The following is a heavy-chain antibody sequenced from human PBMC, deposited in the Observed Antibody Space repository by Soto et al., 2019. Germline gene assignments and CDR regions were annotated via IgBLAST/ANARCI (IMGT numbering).Heavy chain of an antibody. CDR3: ASGITGTTRLFDI. CDR2: IYYSGST. CDR1: GGSISSGGYY. V-gene: IGHV4-31*03. J-gene: IGHJ3*02. D-gene: IGHD1-7*01. Sequence: SETLSLTCTVSGGSISSGGYYWSWIRQHPGKGLEWIGYIYYSGSTYYNPSLKSRVTISVDTSKNQFSLKLSSVTAADTAVYYCASGITGTTRLFDIWGQGTMVTVSS.